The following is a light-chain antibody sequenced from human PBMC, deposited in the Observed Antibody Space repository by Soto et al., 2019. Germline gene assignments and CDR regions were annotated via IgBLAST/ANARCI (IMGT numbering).Light chain of an antibody. CDR2: DVS. Sequence: HSALTQPASVSGSPGQAITISCTGTSSDVGGYTYVSWYQQHPGKAPKFIIYDVSNRPSGVSNRFSGSKSGNTASLTISGLQAEDEADYYCSSYTTSNTRQIVFGTGTKVTVL. CDR1: SSDVGGYTY. V-gene: IGLV2-14*01. J-gene: IGLJ1*01. CDR3: SSYTTSNTRQIV.